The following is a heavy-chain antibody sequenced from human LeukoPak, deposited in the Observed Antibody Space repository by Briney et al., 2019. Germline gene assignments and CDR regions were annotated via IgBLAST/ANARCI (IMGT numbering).Heavy chain of an antibody. Sequence: ASVKVSCKASGGTFSSYAISWVRQAPGQGLEWMGGIIPIFGTANYAQKFQGRVTITADESTSTAYMELSRLRSDDTAVYYCARDVGSNNCENWGQGTLVTVSS. V-gene: IGHV1-69*13. CDR1: GGTFSSYA. CDR2: IIPIFGTA. CDR3: ARDVGSNNCEN. D-gene: IGHD2-2*01. J-gene: IGHJ4*02.